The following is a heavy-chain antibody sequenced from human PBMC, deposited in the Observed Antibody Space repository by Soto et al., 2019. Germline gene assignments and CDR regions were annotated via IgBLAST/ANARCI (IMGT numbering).Heavy chain of an antibody. CDR2: ISYDGSNK. J-gene: IGHJ2*01. CDR3: ARLYDSSGYRYFDL. CDR1: GFTFSSYA. Sequence: QVQLVESGGGVVQPGRSLRLSCAASGFTFSSYAMHWVRQAPGKGPEWVAVISYDGSNKYYADSVKGRFTISRDNSKNTLYLQMNSLRAEDTAVYYCARLYDSSGYRYFDLWGRGTLVTVSS. D-gene: IGHD3-22*01. V-gene: IGHV3-30-3*01.